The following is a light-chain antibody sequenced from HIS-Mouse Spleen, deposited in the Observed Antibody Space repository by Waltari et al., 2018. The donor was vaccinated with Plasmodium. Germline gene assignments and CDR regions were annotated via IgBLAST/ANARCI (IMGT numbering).Light chain of an antibody. CDR2: GAS. Sequence: EIVMTQSPATLSVSPGARATLSCRASQSVSSNFAWYQQKPGQAPRLLIDGASTRATGIPARFSGSGSGTGFTLTISSLQSEDFAVYCCQQYNNWPFTFGPGTKVDI. CDR3: QQYNNWPFT. V-gene: IGKV3-15*01. J-gene: IGKJ3*01. CDR1: QSVSSN.